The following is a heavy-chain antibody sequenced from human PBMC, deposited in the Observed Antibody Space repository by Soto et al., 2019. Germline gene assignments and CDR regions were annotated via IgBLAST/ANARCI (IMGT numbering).Heavy chain of an antibody. CDR1: GGSISSYY. J-gene: IGHJ3*02. CDR2: IYYSGST. V-gene: IGHV4-59*01. D-gene: IGHD3-9*01. CDR3: AGKGGPGLRYFDWLHAFDI. Sequence: SETLSLTCTVSGGSISSYYWSWIRQPPGKGLEWIGYIYYSGSTNYNPSLKSRVTISVDTSKNQFSLKLSPVTAADTAVYYCAGKGGPGLRYFDWLHAFDIWGQGTMVTVSS.